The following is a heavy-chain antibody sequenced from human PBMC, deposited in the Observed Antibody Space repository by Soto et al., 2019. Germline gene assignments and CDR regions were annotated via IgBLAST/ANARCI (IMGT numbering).Heavy chain of an antibody. CDR1: GYISSSHW. J-gene: IGHJ4*02. V-gene: IGHV5-10-1*01. Sequence: GESLKISCKDSGYISSSHWISWVRQVPGKGLEWMGRIDPTDSYTTYSPSFQGHVTMSADKSITTAYLQWSTLKTSDTAIYYCARHRADLIRGFDYWGQGTPVTVSS. D-gene: IGHD2-8*01. CDR2: IDPTDSYT. CDR3: ARHRADLIRGFDY.